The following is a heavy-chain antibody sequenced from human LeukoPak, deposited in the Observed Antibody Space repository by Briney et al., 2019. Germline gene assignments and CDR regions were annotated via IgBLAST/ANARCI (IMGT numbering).Heavy chain of an antibody. Sequence: PGGSLRLSCAASGFTVSSNYMSWVRQAPGKGLECVSAITGSGGSTYYADSVKGRFTISRDNSKNTLYLQMSSLRAEDTAVYYCVRDQRGGSSGYYDSWGQGTLVTVSS. CDR3: VRDQRGGSSGYYDS. J-gene: IGHJ4*02. CDR1: GFTVSSNY. V-gene: IGHV3-64D*06. D-gene: IGHD3-22*01. CDR2: ITGSGGST.